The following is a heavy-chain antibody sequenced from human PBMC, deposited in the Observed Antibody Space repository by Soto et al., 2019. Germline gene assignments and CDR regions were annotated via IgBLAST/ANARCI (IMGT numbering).Heavy chain of an antibody. CDR3: ASRYDSSDY. D-gene: IGHD3-22*01. CDR2: IIPILGIA. CDR1: GGAFRSCS. Sequence: SVELCSKAPGGAFRSCSICSVRHAPGQGLEWMGRIIPILGIANYAQKFQGRVTITADKSTSTAYMELSSLRSEDTAVYYCASRYDSSDYWGQGTLVTVPS. J-gene: IGHJ4*02. V-gene: IGHV1-69*02.